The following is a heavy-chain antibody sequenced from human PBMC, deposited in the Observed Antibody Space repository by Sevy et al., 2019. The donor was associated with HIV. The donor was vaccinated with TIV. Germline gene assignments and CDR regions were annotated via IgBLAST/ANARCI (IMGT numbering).Heavy chain of an antibody. CDR3: AREGCTKPHDY. V-gene: IGHV3-23*01. Sequence: GGSLRLSCAASGFTFSKYSMSWVRQPPGKGLEWVSTLSFGCGEINYADSVKGRFTISRYNSKSSVYLQMNNLRPEDTAVYYCAREGCTKPHDYWGQGTLVTV. J-gene: IGHJ4*02. CDR2: LSFGCGEI. D-gene: IGHD2-8*01. CDR1: GFTFSKYS.